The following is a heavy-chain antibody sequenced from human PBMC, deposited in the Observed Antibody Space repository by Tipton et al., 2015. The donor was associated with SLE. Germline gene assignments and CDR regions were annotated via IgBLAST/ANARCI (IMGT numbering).Heavy chain of an antibody. D-gene: IGHD2-21*01. CDR3: GHILSGDFDD. V-gene: IGHV3-33*08. CDR2: IWYDGSKE. CDR1: GFSFSSSA. J-gene: IGHJ4*02. Sequence: RSLRLSCAASGFSFSSSAMHWVRQAPGKGLEWVAVIWYDGSKEYYADSVKGRFTISRDNSKKTVFLQMSSLRAEDTAVYYCGHILSGDFDDWGRGTLVTVSS.